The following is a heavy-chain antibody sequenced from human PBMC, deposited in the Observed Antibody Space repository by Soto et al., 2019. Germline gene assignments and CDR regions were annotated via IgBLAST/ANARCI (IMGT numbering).Heavy chain of an antibody. Sequence: SGEGSCKASGYTFNRYYMHWVRQAPGKGLEWMGIINPSGGSTSYAQKFQGRVTMTRDTSTSTVYMELSSLRSEYTAVYYCARDWDNWNLFDDWGQGTLVTVSS. J-gene: IGHJ4*02. CDR2: INPSGGST. V-gene: IGHV1-46*02. CDR3: ARDWDNWNLFDD. CDR1: GYTFNRYY. D-gene: IGHD1-20*01.